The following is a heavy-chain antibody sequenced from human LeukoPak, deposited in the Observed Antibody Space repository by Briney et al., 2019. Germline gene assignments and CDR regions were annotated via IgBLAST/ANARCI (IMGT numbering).Heavy chain of an antibody. D-gene: IGHD5-24*01. V-gene: IGHV1-2*02. CDR2: INPNSGGT. J-gene: IGHJ4*02. CDR1: GYTFTGYY. CDR3: ARDREEMATVEKDY. Sequence: GASVKVSCKASGYTFTGYYMHWVRQAPGQGLEWMGWINPNSGGTNYAQKFQGRVTMTRDTSISTAYMELSRLRSDDTAVYYCARDREEMATVEKDYWGQGTLVTVSS.